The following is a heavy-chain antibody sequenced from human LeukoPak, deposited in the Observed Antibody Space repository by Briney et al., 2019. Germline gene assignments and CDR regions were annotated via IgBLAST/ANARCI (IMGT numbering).Heavy chain of an antibody. D-gene: IGHD5-12*01. J-gene: IGHJ4*02. CDR1: GFTFSSYG. V-gene: IGHV3-30*02. CDR2: IRYDGSNK. Sequence: PGGSLRLSCAASGFTFSSYGMHWVRQAPGKGLEWVAFIRYDGSNKYYADSVKGRFTISRDNAKNTLYLQMNSLRAEDTAVYYCARGGSGYELVVAFDYWGQGTLVTVSS. CDR3: ARGGSGYELVVAFDY.